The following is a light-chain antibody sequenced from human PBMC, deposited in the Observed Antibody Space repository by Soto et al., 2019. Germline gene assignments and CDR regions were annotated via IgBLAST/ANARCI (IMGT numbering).Light chain of an antibody. Sequence: QSALTQPASVSGSPGQLITISCTGTSSDVGAYDFVSWYQHSPGKAPKLVTFDVTHRPPGISDRFSGSKSANTASLTISGLQAADEAFYYCSSYTTRSTLVFGGGTKLTVL. J-gene: IGLJ2*01. CDR1: SSDVGAYDF. CDR3: SSYTTRSTLV. CDR2: DVT. V-gene: IGLV2-14*01.